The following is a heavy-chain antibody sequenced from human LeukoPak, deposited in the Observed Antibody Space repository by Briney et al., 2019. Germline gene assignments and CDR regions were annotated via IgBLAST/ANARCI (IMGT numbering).Heavy chain of an antibody. CDR3: TRVGYIDEGIDY. CDR2: IKPDGSEK. D-gene: IGHD5-24*01. J-gene: IGHJ4*02. V-gene: IGHV3-7*04. CDR1: GFTFSTYW. Sequence: GGSLRLSCAASGFTFSTYWMTWVRQAPGKGLEWVAIIKPDGSEKSYVDSVKGRFTISRDNAKNSLYLQMNSLRAEDTAIYYCTRVGYIDEGIDYWGQGTLVTVSS.